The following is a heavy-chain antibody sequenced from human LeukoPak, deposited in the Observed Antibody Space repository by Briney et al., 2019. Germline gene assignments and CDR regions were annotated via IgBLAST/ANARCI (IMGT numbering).Heavy chain of an antibody. V-gene: IGHV1-46*01. CDR3: ATGYCSGGSCYFNYYYGMDV. J-gene: IGHJ6*02. D-gene: IGHD2-15*01. CDR1: GYTFTSYY. Sequence: ASVKVSCKASGYTFTSYYMHWVRQAPGQGLEWMGIINPSGGSTSYAQKFQGRVTMTRDTSTSTVYMELSSLRSEDTAVYYCATGYCSGGSCYFNYYYGMDVWGQGTTVTVSS. CDR2: INPSGGST.